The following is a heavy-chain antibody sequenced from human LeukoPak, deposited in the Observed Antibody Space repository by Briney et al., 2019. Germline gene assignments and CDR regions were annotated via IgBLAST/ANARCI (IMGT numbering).Heavy chain of an antibody. CDR1: GGSISSYY. CDR2: IYTSGST. CDR3: AREAYYYDSSGYYPLD. D-gene: IGHD3-22*01. V-gene: IGHV4-4*07. J-gene: IGHJ4*02. Sequence: SETLSLTCTVSGGSISSYYWSWIRQPAGKGLEWIGRIYTSGSTNYNPSLKSRVTMSVDTSKNQFSVKLSSVTAADTAVYYCAREAYYYDSSGYYPLDWGQGTLVTVSS.